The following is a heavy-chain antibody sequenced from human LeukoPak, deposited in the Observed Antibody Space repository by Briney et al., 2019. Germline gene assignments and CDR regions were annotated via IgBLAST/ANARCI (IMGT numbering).Heavy chain of an antibody. D-gene: IGHD1-26*01. V-gene: IGHV4-59*01. CDR3: ARESRYHFDY. CDR1: GGSISSYY. CDR2: IYYSGST. Sequence: PSETLSLTCTVSGGSISSYYWSWIRQPPGKGLEWIGYIYYSGSTNYNPSLKSRVTISVDTSKNQFSLKLSSVTAADTAVYYCARESRYHFDYWGQGTLVTVSS. J-gene: IGHJ4*02.